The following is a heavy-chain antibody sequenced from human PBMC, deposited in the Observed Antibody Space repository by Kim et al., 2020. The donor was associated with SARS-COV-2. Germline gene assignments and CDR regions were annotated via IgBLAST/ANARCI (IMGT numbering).Heavy chain of an antibody. D-gene: IGHD2-2*01. J-gene: IGHJ2*01. CDR2: TYGDASS. CDR1: GITVSGNY. CDR3: ATRSSAWNSWYFDL. V-gene: IGHV3-53*05. Sequence: GGSLRLSCAASGITVSGNYMTWVRQAPGKALDWVSVTYGDASSAYADSVRGRFSTARDTSRNTDFLQLSSVNAEDTAVYYCATRSSAWNSWYFDLWGRGTLVTVSS.